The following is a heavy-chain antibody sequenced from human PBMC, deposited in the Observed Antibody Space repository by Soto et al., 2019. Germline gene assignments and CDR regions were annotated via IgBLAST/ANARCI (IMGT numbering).Heavy chain of an antibody. CDR1: GYTFTGYY. V-gene: IGHV1-2*04. D-gene: IGHD2-15*01. Sequence: QVQLVQSGAEVKKPGASVKVSCKASGYTFTGYYLHWVRQAPGQGLEWMGWINPNSGGTNYAQKFQGWVTMTRNTSISTAYMELSRLRSDDTAVYYCARALRVWSGGSCYPYYMDVWGKGTTVTVSS. CDR2: INPNSGGT. J-gene: IGHJ6*03. CDR3: ARALRVWSGGSCYPYYMDV.